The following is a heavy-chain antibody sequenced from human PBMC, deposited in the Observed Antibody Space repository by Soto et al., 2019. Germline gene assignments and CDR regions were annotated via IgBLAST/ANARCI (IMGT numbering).Heavy chain of an antibody. CDR2: ISTDTGYT. CDR3: ESARDCGTGVNCHPEWYFDY. CDR1: GYTFINFG. D-gene: IGHD2-8*02. V-gene: IGHV1-18*01. J-gene: IGHJ2*01. Sequence: VQLVQSGAEVKEPGASVKVSCKASGYTFINFGITWVRQAPGQGLEWVGWISTDTGYTNCAEKFQGRVSMTADTDTNTAYMDLSSMTSDDTAVYYCESARDCGTGVNCHPEWYFDYWGRGTLVTVSS.